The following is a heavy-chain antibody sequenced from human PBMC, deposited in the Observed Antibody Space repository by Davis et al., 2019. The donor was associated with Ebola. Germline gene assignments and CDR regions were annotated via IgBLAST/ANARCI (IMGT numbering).Heavy chain of an antibody. Sequence: PGGSLRLSCAASGFTFSSYSMNWVRQAPGKGLEWVSYISSSSSTIYYADSVKGRFTISRDNAKNSLYLQMNSLRAEDTAVYYCAKFDCSGGSCYSFDYWGQGTLVTVSS. CDR1: GFTFSSYS. CDR2: ISSSSSTI. J-gene: IGHJ4*02. D-gene: IGHD2-15*01. CDR3: AKFDCSGGSCYSFDY. V-gene: IGHV3-48*01.